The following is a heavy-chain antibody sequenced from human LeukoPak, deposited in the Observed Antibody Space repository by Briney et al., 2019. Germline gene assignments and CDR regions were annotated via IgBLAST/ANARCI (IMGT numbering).Heavy chain of an antibody. CDR1: GGSISSSSYY. V-gene: IGHV4-39*07. CDR3: AREGLEQQLVRRLPPGSVTGNWFDP. CDR2: IYYSGST. Sequence: PSETPSLTCTVSGGSISSSSYYWGWIRQPPGKGLEWIGSIYYSGSTYYNPSLKSRVTISVDTSKNQSSLKLSSVTAADTAVYYCAREGLEQQLVRRLPPGSVTGNWFDPWGQGTLVTVSS. J-gene: IGHJ5*02. D-gene: IGHD6-13*01.